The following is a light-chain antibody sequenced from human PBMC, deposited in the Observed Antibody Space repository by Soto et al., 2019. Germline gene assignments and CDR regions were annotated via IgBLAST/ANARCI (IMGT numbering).Light chain of an antibody. CDR2: EVS. CDR1: SNDVGGYNY. V-gene: IGLV2-14*01. Sequence: QSVLTQPASVSGSPGQSITISCTGTSNDVGGYNYVSWYQHHPGKAPKLMIYEVSDRPSGVSNRFSGSKSGNTASLTISGLQAEDEADYYCCSYIGHYIYVFGTGTKVTVL. CDR3: CSYIGHYIYV. J-gene: IGLJ1*01.